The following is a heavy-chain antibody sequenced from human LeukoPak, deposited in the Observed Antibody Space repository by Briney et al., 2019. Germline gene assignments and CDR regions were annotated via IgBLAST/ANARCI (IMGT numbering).Heavy chain of an antibody. J-gene: IGHJ5*02. CDR3: ARHLSVDRSSSRWFDP. Sequence: GESLKISCKGSGYSFTNYWIGWVRQIPGIGLEWMGIIYPGNSDTRYSPPFQGQVTFSADKSISTAYLQWSSLKASDTAMYYCARHLSVDRSSSRWFDPWGQGTLVTVSS. D-gene: IGHD6-6*01. CDR1: GYSFTNYW. V-gene: IGHV5-51*01. CDR2: IYPGNSDT.